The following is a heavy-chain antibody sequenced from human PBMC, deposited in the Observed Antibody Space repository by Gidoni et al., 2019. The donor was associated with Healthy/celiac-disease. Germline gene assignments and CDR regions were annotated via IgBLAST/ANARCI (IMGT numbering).Heavy chain of an antibody. CDR1: GGSFSGYY. Sequence: QVQLQQWGAGLLKPSETLSLTCAVYGGSFSGYYWSWVRQPPGNGLEWIGEINHSGSTNYNPSLKSRVTISVDTSKNQFSLKLSSVTAADTAVYYCAYYDFWSGYQDWGQGTLVTVSS. CDR2: INHSGST. J-gene: IGHJ4*02. D-gene: IGHD3-3*01. CDR3: AYYDFWSGYQD. V-gene: IGHV4-34*01.